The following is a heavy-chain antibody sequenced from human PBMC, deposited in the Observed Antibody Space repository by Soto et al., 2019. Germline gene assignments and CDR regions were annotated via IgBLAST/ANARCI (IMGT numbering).Heavy chain of an antibody. CDR1: GYSISSGYY. J-gene: IGHJ6*02. V-gene: IGHV4-38-2*02. CDR2: IYHSGST. D-gene: IGHD5-12*01. CDR3: AGESSGRVGGYDCRSANCMDV. Sequence: SETLSLTCAVSGYSISSGYYWGWIRQPPGKGLEWIGSIYHSGSTYYNPSLKSRVTISVDTSKNQFSLKLSSVTAADTAVYYCAGESSGRVGGYDCRSANCMDVWGQGTTVTVSS.